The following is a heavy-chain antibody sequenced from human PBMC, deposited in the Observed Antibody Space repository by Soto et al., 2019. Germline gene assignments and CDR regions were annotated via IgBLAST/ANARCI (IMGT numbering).Heavy chain of an antibody. Sequence: GGYLRLSCAASGFTFSSYGMHWVRQAPGKGLEWVAVIWYDGSNKYYADSVKGRFTISRDNSKNTLYLQMNSLRAEDTAVYYCARDQHGRAFFVPCGMDVRGTGTTVTVSS. D-gene: IGHD3-3*02. J-gene: IGHJ6*04. CDR1: GFTFSSYG. CDR2: IWYDGSNK. V-gene: IGHV3-33*01. CDR3: ARDQHGRAFFVPCGMDV.